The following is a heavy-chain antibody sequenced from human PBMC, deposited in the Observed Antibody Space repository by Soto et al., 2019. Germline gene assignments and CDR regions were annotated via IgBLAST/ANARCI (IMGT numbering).Heavy chain of an antibody. CDR1: GFTFSSYT. J-gene: IGHJ6*02. D-gene: IGHD6-19*01. Sequence: PGGSLRLSCAASGFTFSSYTMHWVRQAPGEGQERVAIISDDGVHKFYAESVKGRFTISRDNSKNTLFLQMNGLRGEDTAVYYCAKTHIAVAGTLYVDYYGMDVWGQGTTVTVSS. CDR3: AKTHIAVAGTLYVDYYGMDV. V-gene: IGHV3-30-3*02. CDR2: ISDDGVHK.